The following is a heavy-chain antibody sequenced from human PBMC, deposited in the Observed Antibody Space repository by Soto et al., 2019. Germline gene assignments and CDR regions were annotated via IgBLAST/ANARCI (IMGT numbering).Heavy chain of an antibody. J-gene: IGHJ5*02. CDR3: AKGDGMGVTRNWFDP. D-gene: IGHD2-21*02. Sequence: EVQLLESGGGLVQPGGSRRLSCAASGFTFSSYAMSWVRQAPGKGLEWVSAISGSGGSTYYADSVKGRFTISRDNSKNTLYLQMNSLRAEDTAVYYCAKGDGMGVTRNWFDPWGQGTLVTVSS. CDR1: GFTFSSYA. CDR2: ISGSGGST. V-gene: IGHV3-23*01.